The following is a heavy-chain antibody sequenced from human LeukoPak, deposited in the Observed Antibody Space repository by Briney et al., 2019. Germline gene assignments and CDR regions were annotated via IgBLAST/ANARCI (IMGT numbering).Heavy chain of an antibody. CDR2: ISGSGVST. CDR1: GFTFSSYA. D-gene: IGHD1-7*01. J-gene: IGHJ4*02. V-gene: IGHV3-23*01. CDR3: AKDERNWNYNLASQTYD. Sequence: GGSLRLSCAASGFTFSSYAMSWVRQAPGRGLEWVSAISGSGVSTYYADSVKGRFTVSRDNSKNTLYLQMSSLRAEDTAVYYCAKDERNWNYNLASQTYDWGQGTLVTVSS.